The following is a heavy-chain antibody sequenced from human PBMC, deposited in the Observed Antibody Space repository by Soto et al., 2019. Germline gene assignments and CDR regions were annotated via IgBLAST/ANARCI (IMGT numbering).Heavy chain of an antibody. D-gene: IGHD3-3*01. CDR3: MAWSYDSWSGYYTYNWFDP. J-gene: IGHJ5*02. CDR2: IKSQAEGGTT. CDR1: GFTFTDAW. Sequence: WSLRLSCEASGFTFTDAWMTWVRQSPGKGLEWVGRIKSQAEGGTTDYAAPVKGRFTISRDDSKNTLFLHMNSLKIEDSGVYYCMAWSYDSWSGYYTYNWFDPWG. V-gene: IGHV3-15*01.